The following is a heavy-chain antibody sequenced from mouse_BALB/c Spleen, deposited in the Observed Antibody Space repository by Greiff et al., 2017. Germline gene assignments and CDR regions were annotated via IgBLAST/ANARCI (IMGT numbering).Heavy chain of an antibody. D-gene: IGHD2-1*01. CDR1: GYSITSDYA. V-gene: IGHV3-2*02. CDR2: ISYSGST. Sequence: EVQGVESGPGLVKPSQSLSLTCTVTGYSITSDYAWNWIRQFPGNKLEWMGYISYSGSTSYNPSLKSRISITRDTSKNQFFLQLNSVTTEDTATYYCARWGNYAWFAYWGQGTLVTVSA. CDR3: ARWGNYAWFAY. J-gene: IGHJ3*01.